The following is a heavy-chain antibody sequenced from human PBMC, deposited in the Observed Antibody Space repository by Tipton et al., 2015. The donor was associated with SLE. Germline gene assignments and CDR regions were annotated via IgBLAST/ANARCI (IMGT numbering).Heavy chain of an antibody. V-gene: IGHV3-23*01. CDR1: GFTFSSYA. CDR2: ISGSGGST. CDR3: ATHPGDSSRTGAFDI. Sequence: GSLRLSCAASGFTFSSYAMSWVRQAPGKGLEWVSAISGSGGSTYYADSVKGRFTISRDNSKNTLYLQMNSLRAEDTAVYYCATHPGDSSRTGAFDIWGQGTMVTVSS. D-gene: IGHD6-13*01. J-gene: IGHJ3*02.